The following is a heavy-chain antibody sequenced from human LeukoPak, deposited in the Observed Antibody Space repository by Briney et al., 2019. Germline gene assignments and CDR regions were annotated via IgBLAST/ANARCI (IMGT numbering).Heavy chain of an antibody. J-gene: IGHJ6*02. D-gene: IGHD3-10*01. CDR3: ARARGSGSYGYYYGMDV. Sequence: GGSLRLSCAASGFTVSSNYMSWVRQAPGKGLEWVSVIYSGGSTYYADSVKGRFTISRDNSKNTLYLQMNSLRAEDTAVYYCARARGSGSYGYYYGMDVWGQGTTVTVSS. V-gene: IGHV3-66*01. CDR2: IYSGGST. CDR1: GFTVSSNY.